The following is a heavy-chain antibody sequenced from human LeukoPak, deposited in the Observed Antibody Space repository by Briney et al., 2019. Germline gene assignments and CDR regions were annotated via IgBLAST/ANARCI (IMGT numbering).Heavy chain of an antibody. CDR1: GYSFPDYW. CDR3: ERADQLRWFGDPRRPYYYGMDV. J-gene: IGHJ6*02. D-gene: IGHD3-10*01. V-gene: IGHV5-51*01. CDR2: IYPGDSDT. Sequence: GESLKISCKASGYSFPDYWIGWVRQPPGKGLEWMGIIYPGDSDTRYSPSFQGQVTISADKSISTAYLQWSSLKASDIAMYYCERADQLRWFGDPRRPYYYGMDVWGQGTTVTVSS.